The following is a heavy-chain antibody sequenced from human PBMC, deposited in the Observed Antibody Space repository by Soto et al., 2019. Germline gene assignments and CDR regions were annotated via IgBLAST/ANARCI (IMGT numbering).Heavy chain of an antibody. CDR1: GFTFSSYA. Sequence: PGGSLRLSCAASGFTFSSYAMSWVRQAPGKGLEWVSAISGSGGSTYYADSVKGRFTISRDNSKNTLYLQMNSLRAEDTAVYYCAKWGTLLRFLEWLPTPHEYYFDYWGQGTLVTVSS. CDR2: ISGSGGST. D-gene: IGHD3-3*01. J-gene: IGHJ4*02. CDR3: AKWGTLLRFLEWLPTPHEYYFDY. V-gene: IGHV3-23*01.